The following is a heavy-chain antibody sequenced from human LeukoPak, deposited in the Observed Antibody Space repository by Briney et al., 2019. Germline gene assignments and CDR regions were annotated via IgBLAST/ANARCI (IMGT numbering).Heavy chain of an antibody. V-gene: IGHV3-23*01. CDR3: AKGYYYDSSGYYYDY. Sequence: GGSLRLSCAASGFTFSSYAMSWVRQAPGKGLEWVSAISGSGGSTYYADSVKGRFTISRDNSKNTLYLQMNSLRAEDTAVYYCAKGYYYDSSGYYYDYWGQGTLVTVSS. CDR1: GFTFSSYA. D-gene: IGHD3-22*01. J-gene: IGHJ4*02. CDR2: ISGSGGST.